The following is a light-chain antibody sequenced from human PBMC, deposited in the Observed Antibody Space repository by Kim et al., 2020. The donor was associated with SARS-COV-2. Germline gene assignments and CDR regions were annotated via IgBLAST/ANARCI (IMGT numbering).Light chain of an antibody. V-gene: IGKV1-5*03. CDR1: QNVNSW. CDR3: QHYNHFPWT. J-gene: IGKJ2*02. Sequence: DTQMTQSPSTLSASVGDRVTITCRASQNVNSWLAWYQQRPGNATKLLIYRTSILEIGVPSRFIGSGSGTEYTLTIDGLQPDDFATYYCQHYNHFPWTFGQGTKLEI. CDR2: RTS.